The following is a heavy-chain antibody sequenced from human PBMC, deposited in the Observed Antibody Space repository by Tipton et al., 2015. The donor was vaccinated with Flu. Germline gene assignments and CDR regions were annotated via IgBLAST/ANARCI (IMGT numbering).Heavy chain of an antibody. Sequence: TLSLTCSVSGDSMGSRYYWGWIRQAPGKGLEWIGTVSRTGSTIYNPSLKSRVTLSIDTSKNQFSLKMKSVTAADMAVYYCARRDYSKYVSDPKSWFDPWGEGTLVAVSS. CDR1: GDSMGSRYY. CDR2: VSRTGST. CDR3: ARRDYSKYVSDPKSWFDP. J-gene: IGHJ5*02. D-gene: IGHD4-11*01. V-gene: IGHV4-38-2*01.